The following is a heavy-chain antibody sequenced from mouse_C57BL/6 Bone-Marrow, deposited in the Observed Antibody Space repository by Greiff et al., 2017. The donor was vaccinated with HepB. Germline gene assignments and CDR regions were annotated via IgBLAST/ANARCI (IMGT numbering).Heavy chain of an antibody. V-gene: IGHV1-82*01. Sequence: QVQLQQSGPELVKPGASVKISCKASGYEFSSPWMNWVKQRPGKGLEWIGRIYPGDGDTNYNGKFKGKATLPADKSSSTAYMQISSLTSEDSAVYFCARSDYCGSSYRFDYWGQGTTLTVSS. CDR2: IYPGDGDT. CDR1: GYEFSSPW. J-gene: IGHJ2*01. CDR3: ARSDYCGSSYRFDY. D-gene: IGHD1-1*01.